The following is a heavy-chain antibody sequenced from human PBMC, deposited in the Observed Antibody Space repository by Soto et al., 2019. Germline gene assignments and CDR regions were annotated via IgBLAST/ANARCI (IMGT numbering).Heavy chain of an antibody. V-gene: IGHV1-69*13. J-gene: IGHJ6*02. CDR1: GGTFSSYA. CDR3: ARDSPTTYGYYYYGMDV. D-gene: IGHD4-17*01. Sequence: GASVKVSCKASGGTFSSYAISWVRQAPGQGLEWMGGIIPIFGTANYAQKFQGRVTITADESTSTAYMELSSLRSEDTAVYYCARDSPTTYGYYYYGMDVWGQGTTVTVSS. CDR2: IIPIFGTA.